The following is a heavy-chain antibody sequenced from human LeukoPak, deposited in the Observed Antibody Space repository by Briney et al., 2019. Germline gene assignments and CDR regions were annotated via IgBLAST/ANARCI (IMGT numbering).Heavy chain of an antibody. V-gene: IGHV4-61*08. J-gene: IGHJ4*02. CDR2: IYYSGST. Sequence: PSETLSLTCTVSGGSISSGDYYWSWIRQPPGKGLEWIGYIYYSGSTNYNPSLKSRVTISVDTSKNQFSLKLSSVTAADTAVYYCARVVPAAIHFDYWGQGTLVTVSS. CDR1: GGSISSGDYY. D-gene: IGHD2-2*01. CDR3: ARVVPAAIHFDY.